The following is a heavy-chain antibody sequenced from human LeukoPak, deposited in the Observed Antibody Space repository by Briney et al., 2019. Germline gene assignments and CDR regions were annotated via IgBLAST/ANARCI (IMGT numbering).Heavy chain of an antibody. CDR1: GFTFSSYG. J-gene: IGHJ4*03. Sequence: GGSLRLSCAASGFTFSSYGMHWVRQAPGKGLEWVAVISYDGSNKYYADSVKGRFTISRDNSKNTLYLQMNSLRAEDTAVYYCAKEGVAATWSYFDYWGQGTLVTVSS. CDR2: ISYDGSNK. V-gene: IGHV3-30*18. CDR3: AKEGVAATWSYFDY. D-gene: IGHD1-26*01.